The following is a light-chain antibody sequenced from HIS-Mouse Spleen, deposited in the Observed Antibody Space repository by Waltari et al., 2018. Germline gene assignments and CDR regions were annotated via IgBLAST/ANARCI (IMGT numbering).Light chain of an antibody. J-gene: IGKJ3*01. CDR1: QSISSY. CDR3: QQSYSTPFT. CDR2: AAS. Sequence: IQMTQSPSSLSASVGDRVTITCRASQSISSYLTWYQQKPGKAPNLLIYAASSLQSGVPSRFSGSGSGTDFTLTISSLQPEDFATYYCQQSYSTPFTFGPGTKVDIK. V-gene: IGKV1-39*01.